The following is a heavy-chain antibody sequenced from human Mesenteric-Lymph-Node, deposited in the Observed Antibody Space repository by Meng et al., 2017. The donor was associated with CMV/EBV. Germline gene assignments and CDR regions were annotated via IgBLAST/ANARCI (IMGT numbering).Heavy chain of an antibody. CDR1: GGSNSSYY. Sequence: SETLSLTCTVSGGSNSSYYWSWIRQPPGKGLEWIGYIYYSGSTNYNPSLKSRVTISVDTSKNEFSLRLRSVSAADTALYYCVRGSYMSGWGPDVWGQGTTVTVSS. D-gene: IGHD6-19*01. J-gene: IGHJ6*02. CDR3: VRGSYMSGWGPDV. V-gene: IGHV4-59*01. CDR2: IYYSGST.